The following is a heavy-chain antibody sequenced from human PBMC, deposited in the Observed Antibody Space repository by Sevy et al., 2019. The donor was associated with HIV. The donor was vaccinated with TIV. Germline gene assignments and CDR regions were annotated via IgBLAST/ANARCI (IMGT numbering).Heavy chain of an antibody. J-gene: IGHJ6*02. CDR2: INPGGTEE. D-gene: IGHD1-1*01. Sequence: GGSLRLSCVASGFTFSNSWMNWVRQAPGKGLEWVANINPGGTEEFYVDSVKGRFIISRDNAKNSLFLQMNSLRAEDTAVYYCARDRVRGTTGYYYYYGMDVWGQGTTVTVSS. CDR1: GFTFSNSW. CDR3: ARDRVRGTTGYYYYYGMDV. V-gene: IGHV3-7*01.